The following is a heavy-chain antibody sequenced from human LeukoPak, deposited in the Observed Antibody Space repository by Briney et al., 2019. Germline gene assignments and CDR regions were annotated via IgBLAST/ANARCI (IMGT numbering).Heavy chain of an antibody. J-gene: IGHJ5*02. Sequence: AAVKVSFKASGYIFTSYGISWVRQAPGQGLEWMGWISVYNGNTNYPQRLQGRVTMTTDTSTTTAYMELRSLRSDDTAVYYCARAINGYSYASQGYYPTDLWGTGTPVTASS. V-gene: IGHV1-18*01. D-gene: IGHD3-22*01. CDR1: GYIFTSYG. CDR2: ISVYNGNT. CDR3: ARAINGYSYASQGYYPTDL.